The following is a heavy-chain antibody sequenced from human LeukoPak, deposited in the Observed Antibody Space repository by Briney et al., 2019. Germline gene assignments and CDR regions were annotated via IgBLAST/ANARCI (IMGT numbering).Heavy chain of an antibody. D-gene: IGHD3-22*01. CDR1: GFTFSSYG. CDR2: ISGSGGST. Sequence: PGGSLRLSCAASGFTFSSYGMSWVRQAPGKGLEWVSAISGSGGSTYYADSVKGRFTISRDNAKNSLYLQMNSLRAEDTALYHCARVHRYYYDSSGYWNPFDYWGQGTLVTVSS. V-gene: IGHV3-23*01. CDR3: ARVHRYYYDSSGYWNPFDY. J-gene: IGHJ4*02.